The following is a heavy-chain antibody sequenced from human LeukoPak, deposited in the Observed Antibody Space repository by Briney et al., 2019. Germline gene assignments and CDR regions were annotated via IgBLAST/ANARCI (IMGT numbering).Heavy chain of an antibody. V-gene: IGHV3-21*01. J-gene: IGHJ4*02. Sequence: GGSLRLSCAASGFTFSSYSMNWVRQAPGKGLEWVSSISSSSSYIYYADSVKGRFTISRDNAKNSLYLQMNSLRAEDTAVYYCVRGYSYGYHVSRTYYFDYWGQGTLVTVSS. CDR3: VRGYSYGYHVSRTYYFDY. D-gene: IGHD5-18*01. CDR2: ISSSSSYI. CDR1: GFTFSSYS.